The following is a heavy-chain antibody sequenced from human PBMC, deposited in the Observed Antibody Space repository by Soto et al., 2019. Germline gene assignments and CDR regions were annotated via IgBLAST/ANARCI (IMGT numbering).Heavy chain of an antibody. D-gene: IGHD4-17*01. CDR3: ASGFYGDCVGTSHCDF. J-gene: IGHJ4*02. CDR2: INNGETA. CDR1: NVSVSSGDKY. Sequence: SETLSLTCTVSNVSVSSGDKYWSWLRQSPGKGLEWIGYINNGETAYYNPYLKSRVIISIDTSQTRFLLKVTSVTATDTAVYFCASGFYGDCVGTSHCDFWGPGTQVTVSS. V-gene: IGHV4-30-4*01.